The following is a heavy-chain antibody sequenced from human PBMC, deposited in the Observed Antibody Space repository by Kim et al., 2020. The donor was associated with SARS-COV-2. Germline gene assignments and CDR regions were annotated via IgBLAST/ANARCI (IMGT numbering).Heavy chain of an antibody. CDR2: SYI. V-gene: IGHV3-21*01. D-gene: IGHD1-26*01. J-gene: IGHJ4*02. CDR3: ARDPYSGSS. Sequence: SYIYYADSVKGRFTISRDNAKNSLYLQMNSLRAEDTAVYYCARDPYSGSSWGQGTLVTVSS.